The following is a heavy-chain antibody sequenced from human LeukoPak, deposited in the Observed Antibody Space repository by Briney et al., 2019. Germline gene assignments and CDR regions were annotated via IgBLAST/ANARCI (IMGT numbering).Heavy chain of an antibody. CDR1: GVSISSYY. Sequence: SETLSLTCTVSGVSISSYYWSWIRQPPGKELEGIGYIYTSGSTNYNPSLKSRVTISVDTSKNQFSLKLSSVTAADTAVYYCARHLIAAAGEFDYWGQGTLVTVSS. CDR3: ARHLIAAAGEFDY. CDR2: IYTSGST. J-gene: IGHJ4*02. V-gene: IGHV4-4*09. D-gene: IGHD6-13*01.